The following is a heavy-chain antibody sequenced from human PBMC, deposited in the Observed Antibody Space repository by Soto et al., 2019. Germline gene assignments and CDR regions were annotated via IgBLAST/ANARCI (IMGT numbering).Heavy chain of an antibody. V-gene: IGHV3-7*04. Sequence: EVQLVQSGGGVVQPGDSLRLSCAASGFSFSSYWMSWVRQAPGKGLEWLASIKQDGSEEYSADSVKGRFTISRDSAKTSLYLQMNSLGAEDTAVYYCARDFDRTPGIYWGQGTLVTVSS. D-gene: IGHD3-9*01. CDR2: IKQDGSEE. CDR1: GFSFSSYW. CDR3: ARDFDRTPGIY. J-gene: IGHJ4*02.